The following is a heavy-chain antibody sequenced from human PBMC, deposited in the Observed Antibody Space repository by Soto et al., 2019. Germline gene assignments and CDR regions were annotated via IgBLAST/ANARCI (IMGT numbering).Heavy chain of an antibody. CDR3: ARDRDYYYYYMDV. CDR2: IYYSGST. Sequence: SLTCTVSGGSISSGGYYWSWIRQHPGKGLEWIGYIYYSGSTYYNPSLKSRVTISVDTSKNQFSLKLSSVTAADTAVYYCARDRDYYYYYMDVWGKGTTVTVSS. CDR1: GGSISSGGYY. V-gene: IGHV4-31*03. J-gene: IGHJ6*03.